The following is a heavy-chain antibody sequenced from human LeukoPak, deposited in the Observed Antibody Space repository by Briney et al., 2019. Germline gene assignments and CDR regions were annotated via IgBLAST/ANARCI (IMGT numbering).Heavy chain of an antibody. D-gene: IGHD3-3*01. V-gene: IGHV4-34*01. CDR1: GGSFSGYY. Sequence: SETLSLTCAVYGGSFSGYYWSWIRQPPGKGLEWIGEINHSGSTNYNPSLKSRVTISVDTSKNQFSLKLSSVTAADTAVYFCARVGSGLNLYYFDYWGQGILVTVSS. CDR3: ARVGSGLNLYYFDY. J-gene: IGHJ4*02. CDR2: INHSGST.